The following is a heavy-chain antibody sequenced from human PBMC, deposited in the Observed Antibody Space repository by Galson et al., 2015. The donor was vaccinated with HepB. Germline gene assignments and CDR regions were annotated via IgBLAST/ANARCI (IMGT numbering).Heavy chain of an antibody. Sequence: LSLTCTVSGGSVSSGSYYWSWIRQPPGKGLEWIGYIYYSGSTNYNPSLKSRVTISVDKSKNQFSLKLSSVTAADTAVYYCARGELEGWGSYRPDAFDIWGQGTMVTVSS. V-gene: IGHV4-61*01. D-gene: IGHD3-16*02. CDR2: IYYSGST. CDR1: GGSVSSGSYY. CDR3: ARGELEGWGSYRPDAFDI. J-gene: IGHJ3*02.